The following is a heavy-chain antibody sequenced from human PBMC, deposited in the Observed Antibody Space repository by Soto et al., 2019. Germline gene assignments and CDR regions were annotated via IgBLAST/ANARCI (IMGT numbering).Heavy chain of an antibody. J-gene: IGHJ4*02. Sequence: SETLSHTCAVYGGSFSGYYWSLIRQPPGKGLEWIGEINHSGSTNYNPSLKSRVTISVDTSKNQFSLKLSSVTAADTAVYYCATIRGYSYGRVDCWGQGTLVTVSS. CDR2: INHSGST. V-gene: IGHV4-34*01. CDR3: ATIRGYSYGRVDC. D-gene: IGHD5-18*01. CDR1: GGSFSGYY.